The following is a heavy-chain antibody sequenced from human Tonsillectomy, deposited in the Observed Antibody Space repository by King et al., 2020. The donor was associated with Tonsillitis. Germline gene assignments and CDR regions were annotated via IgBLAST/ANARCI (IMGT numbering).Heavy chain of an antibody. V-gene: IGHV4-4*08. CDR3: VRXLGGXXSPYXDF. J-gene: IGHJ4*02. Sequence: QLQESGPGLVKPSETLSLTCAVSGGPITTXHWSWIRQPPGKGLEWIGYIYNTGSTNYNPSLKSRVTISLDTAKRQFSLKLSSVTDAEPAVYFCVRXLGGXXSPYXDFWXXGTLVTVXS. CDR2: IYNTGST. CDR1: GGPITTXH. D-gene: IGHD2-15*01.